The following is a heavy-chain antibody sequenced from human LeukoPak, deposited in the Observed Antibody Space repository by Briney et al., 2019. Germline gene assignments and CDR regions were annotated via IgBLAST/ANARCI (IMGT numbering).Heavy chain of an antibody. CDR2: INHSGST. CDR1: GGSFSGHY. J-gene: IGHJ4*02. D-gene: IGHD3-22*01. Sequence: PSETLSLTCAVYGGSFSGHYWSWIRQPPGKGLEWIGEINHSGSTNYNPSLKSRVTISVDTSKDQFSLKLSSVTAADTAVYYCARVQRYYDSSGPAITYYFDYWGQGTLVTVSS. V-gene: IGHV4-34*01. CDR3: ARVQRYYDSSGPAITYYFDY.